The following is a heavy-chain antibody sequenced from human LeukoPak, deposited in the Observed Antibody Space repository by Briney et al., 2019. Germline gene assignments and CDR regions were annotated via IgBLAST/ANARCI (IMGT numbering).Heavy chain of an antibody. CDR2: IYYSGST. V-gene: IGHV4-39*01. J-gene: IGHJ5*02. CDR1: GGSISSSSYY. CDR3: ARHQFVYCSSTSCLYNWFDP. Sequence: SETLSLTCTVSGGSISSSSYYWGWIRQPPGKGLEWIGSIYYSGSTYYNPSLKSRVTISVDTSKNQFSLKLSSVTAADTAVYYCARHQFVYCSSTSCLYNWFDPWGQGTLVTVSS. D-gene: IGHD2-2*01.